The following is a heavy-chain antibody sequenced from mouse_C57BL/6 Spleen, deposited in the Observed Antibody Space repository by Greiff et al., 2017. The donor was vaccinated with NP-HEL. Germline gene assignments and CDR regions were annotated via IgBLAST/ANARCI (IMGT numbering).Heavy chain of an antibody. CDR1: GYTFTSYW. Sequence: VQLQQPGAELVMPGASVKLSCKASGYTFTSYWMHWVKQRPGQGLEWIGEIDPSDSYTNYNQKFKGKSTLTVDKSSSTAYMQLSSLTSEDSAVYYCAAPYAMDYWDQGTSVTVSS. CDR3: AAPYAMDY. J-gene: IGHJ4*01. CDR2: IDPSDSYT. V-gene: IGHV1-69*01.